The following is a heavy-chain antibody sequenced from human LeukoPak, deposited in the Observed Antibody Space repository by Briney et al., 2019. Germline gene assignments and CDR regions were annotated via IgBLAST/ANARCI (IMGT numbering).Heavy chain of an antibody. CDR1: GGSFSGYY. V-gene: IGHV4-34*01. CDR2: INHSGST. J-gene: IGHJ4*02. D-gene: IGHD6-19*01. CDR3: ARAHIDSSGWESFDY. Sequence: SETLSLTCDVYGGSFSGYYWSWIRQPPGKGLEWIGEINHSGSTNYNPSLKSRVTISVDTSQNQFSLKLSSMTAADTAVYYCARAHIDSSGWESFDYWGQGTPVTVSS.